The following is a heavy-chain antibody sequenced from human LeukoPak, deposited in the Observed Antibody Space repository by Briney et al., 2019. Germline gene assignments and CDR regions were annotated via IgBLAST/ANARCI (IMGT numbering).Heavy chain of an antibody. J-gene: IGHJ3*02. CDR3: VRDCGDYGGAFDI. CDR2: IYSGGST. CDR1: GLTVSSNY. V-gene: IGHV3-66*01. D-gene: IGHD4-17*01. Sequence: GVSLRLSCAASGLTVSSNYMSWVREAPGKGLEWVSVIYSGGSTYYADSVKGRFTISRDNSKNTLYVQMNSLRAEDTAVYYCVRDCGDYGGAFDIWGQGTMVTVSS.